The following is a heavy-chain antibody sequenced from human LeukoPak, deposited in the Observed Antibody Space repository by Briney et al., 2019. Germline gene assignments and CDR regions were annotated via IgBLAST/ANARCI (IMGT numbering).Heavy chain of an antibody. V-gene: IGHV3-23*01. CDR2: ISGSGGST. Sequence: GGSLRLSCAASGFTFSSYAMSWVRLAPGKGLEWVTAISGSGGSTYYADSVKGRFTISRDNSKNTLYLQMNSLRAEDTAVYYCACYVGYGDSPVDYWGQGTLVTVSS. D-gene: IGHD4-17*01. CDR3: ACYVGYGDSPVDY. CDR1: GFTFSSYA. J-gene: IGHJ4*02.